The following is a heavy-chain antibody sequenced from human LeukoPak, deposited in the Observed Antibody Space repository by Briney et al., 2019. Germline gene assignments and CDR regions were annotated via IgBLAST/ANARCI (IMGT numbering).Heavy chain of an antibody. CDR2: INHSGST. CDR1: GGSFSGYY. V-gene: IGHV4-34*01. Sequence: PSETLSLTCAVYGGSFSGYYWSWIRQPPGKGLEWIGEINHSGSTNYNPSLKSRVTISVDTSKNQFSLELSSVTAADTAVYYCARIRGDYYGMDVWGQGTTVTVSS. CDR3: ARIRGDYYGMDV. J-gene: IGHJ6*02. D-gene: IGHD3-3*01.